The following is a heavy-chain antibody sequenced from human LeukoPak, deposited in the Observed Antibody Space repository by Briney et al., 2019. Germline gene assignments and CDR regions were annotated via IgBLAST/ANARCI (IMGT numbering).Heavy chain of an antibody. CDR1: GGSISSSSYH. CDR2: IHYSGST. J-gene: IGHJ3*02. D-gene: IGHD3-22*01. CDR3: ARAGGYLGFDAFDI. Sequence: SETLSLTCTVSGGSISSSSYHWGWIRQPPGKGLEWIGSIHYSGSTYYNPSLKSRVTISVDTSKNQFSLKLSSVTAADTAVYYCARAGGYLGFDAFDIWGQGTMVTVSS. V-gene: IGHV4-39*07.